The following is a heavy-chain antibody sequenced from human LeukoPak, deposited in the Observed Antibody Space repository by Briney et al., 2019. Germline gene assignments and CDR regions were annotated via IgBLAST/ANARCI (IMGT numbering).Heavy chain of an antibody. Sequence: GGSLRLSCAASGFTFSSYAMHWVRQAPGKGLGWVAVISYDGNNKYYADSVKGRFTISRDNSKNTLYLQMNSLRAEDTAVYYCARDLGTRYDFWSGYFRRFDPWGQGTLVTVSS. CDR2: ISYDGNNK. D-gene: IGHD3-3*01. V-gene: IGHV3-30-3*01. CDR3: ARDLGTRYDFWSGYFRRFDP. CDR1: GFTFSSYA. J-gene: IGHJ5*02.